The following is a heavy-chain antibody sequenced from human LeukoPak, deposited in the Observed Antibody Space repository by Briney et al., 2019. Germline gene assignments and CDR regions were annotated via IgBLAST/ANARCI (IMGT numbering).Heavy chain of an antibody. D-gene: IGHD4-17*01. CDR1: GFTFSSYS. CDR3: ARDLNTVTTYYFDY. CDR2: ISSSSSYI. J-gene: IGHJ4*02. V-gene: IGHV3-21*01. Sequence: GGSLRLSCAASGFTFSSYSMNWVRQALGKGLEWVSSISSSSSYIYYADSVKGRFTISRDNAKNSLYLQMNSLRAEDTAVYYCARDLNTVTTYYFDYWGQGTLVTVSS.